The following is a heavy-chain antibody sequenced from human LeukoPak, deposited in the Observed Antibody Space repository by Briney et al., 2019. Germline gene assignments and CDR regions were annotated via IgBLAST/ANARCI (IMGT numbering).Heavy chain of an antibody. Sequence: AGGSLRLSCAASGFTFSSYSMNWVRQAPGKGLEWVSSISSSSSYIYYADSVKGRFTISRDNAQSSVYLQMNSLRAEDTAVYYCVRDRGTYRPIDYWGQGTLVTVSS. CDR2: ISSSSSYI. CDR1: GFTFSSYS. D-gene: IGHD1-26*01. J-gene: IGHJ4*02. V-gene: IGHV3-21*04. CDR3: VRDRGTYRPIDY.